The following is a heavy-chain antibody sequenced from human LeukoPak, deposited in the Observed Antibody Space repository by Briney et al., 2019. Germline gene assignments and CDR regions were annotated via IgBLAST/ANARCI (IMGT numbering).Heavy chain of an antibody. J-gene: IGHJ4*02. CDR1: GYSISSGYY. CDR2: IYHSVST. CDR3: ASRDLSSPFDY. D-gene: IGHD6-6*01. V-gene: IGHV4-38-2*01. Sequence: PSETLSLTCAVPGYSISSGYYWGWIRQPPGKGLEWIGRIYHSVSTYYKPSLKSRVPISVDTSKNQFSLKLSSVTAADTAVYYCASRDLSSPFDYWGQGTLVTVSS.